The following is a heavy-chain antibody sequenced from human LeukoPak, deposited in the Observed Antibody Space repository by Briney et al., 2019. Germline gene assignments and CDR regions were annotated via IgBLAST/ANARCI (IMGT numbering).Heavy chain of an antibody. CDR3: ARAQSYYDY. J-gene: IGHJ4*02. CDR1: GYTFTTYG. V-gene: IGHV1-18*01. Sequence: ASVKVSCKASGYTFTTYGFSWVRQAPGQGLEWMGWISSYNGGADYAQKLQGRVTMTTDTSTSTTYMELRSLRSEDTAVYYCARAQSYYDYWGQGTLVTVSS. CDR2: ISSYNGGA. D-gene: IGHD1-26*01.